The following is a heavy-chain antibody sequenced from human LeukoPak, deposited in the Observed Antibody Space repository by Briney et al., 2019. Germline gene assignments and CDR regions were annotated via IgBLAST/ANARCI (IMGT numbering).Heavy chain of an antibody. V-gene: IGHV3-23*01. D-gene: IGHD6-13*01. CDR1: GFTFSSYG. Sequence: GGSLRLSCAASGFTFSSYGMSWVRQAPGKGLEWVSAISGSGGSTYYADSVKGRFTISRDNSKNTLYLQMNSLRAEDTAVYYCAKVSSSWYYFDYWGQGTLVAVSS. J-gene: IGHJ4*02. CDR3: AKVSSSWYYFDY. CDR2: ISGSGGST.